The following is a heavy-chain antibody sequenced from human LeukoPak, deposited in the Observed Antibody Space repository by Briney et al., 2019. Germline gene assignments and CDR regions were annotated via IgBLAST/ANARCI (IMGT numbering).Heavy chain of an antibody. D-gene: IGHD2-2*01. CDR3: ARGGGATVGVPRINWFDP. Sequence: SQTLSLTCTVSGVSIISGDYYWSWIRQPPGKGLEWIGYIYYGGSTNYHPSLKGRFTISVDTSKNPFSLKLSSVTAADTAVYYCARGGGATVGVPRINWFDPWGQGTLVTVSS. CDR2: IYYGGST. J-gene: IGHJ5*02. CDR1: GVSIISGDYY. V-gene: IGHV4-61*08.